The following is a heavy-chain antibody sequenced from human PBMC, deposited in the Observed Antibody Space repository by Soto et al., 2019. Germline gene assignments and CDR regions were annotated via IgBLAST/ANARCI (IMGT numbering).Heavy chain of an antibody. CDR1: GGSFSGYY. V-gene: IGHV4-34*01. CDR2: INHSGST. Sequence: SETLSLTCAVYGGSFSGYYWTWIRQPPGTGLEWIGEINHSGSTNYNPSLKSRVTISVDTSKNQFSLKLTSVTAADTAVYYCARAGYSSSRNWDWFDPWGQGTLVTVSS. CDR3: ARAGYSSSRNWDWFDP. J-gene: IGHJ5*02. D-gene: IGHD6-13*01.